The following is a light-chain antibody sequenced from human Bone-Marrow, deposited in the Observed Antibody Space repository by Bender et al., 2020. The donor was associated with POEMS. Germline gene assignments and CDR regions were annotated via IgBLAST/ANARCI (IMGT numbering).Light chain of an antibody. Sequence: SYELTQPPSVSVSPGQTARITCSGDTLPKQYAYWYQQKPGQAPVLVIYKDTERPSGIPERFSGSSSGTTVTLTISGVQAEDEADYYCQSADSSGILKRFGGGTKRTV. CDR2: KDT. CDR3: QSADSSGILKR. J-gene: IGLJ2*01. CDR1: TLPKQY. V-gene: IGLV3-25*03.